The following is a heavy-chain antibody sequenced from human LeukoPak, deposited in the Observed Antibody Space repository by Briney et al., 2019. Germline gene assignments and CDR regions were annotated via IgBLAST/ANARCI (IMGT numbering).Heavy chain of an antibody. D-gene: IGHD3-22*01. CDR1: GFTFSSYA. CDR2: ISYDGSNK. V-gene: IGHV3-30-3*01. J-gene: IGHJ4*02. CDR3: ARDGGSGYYYSFDY. Sequence: GRSLRLSCAASGFTFSSYAMHWVRQAPGKGLEWVAVISYDGSNKCYADSVKGRFTISRDNSKNTLYLQMNSLRAEDTAVYYCARDGGSGYYYSFDYWGQGTLVTVSS.